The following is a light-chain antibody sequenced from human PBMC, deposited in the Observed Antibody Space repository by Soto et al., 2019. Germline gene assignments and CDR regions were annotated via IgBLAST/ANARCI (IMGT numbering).Light chain of an antibody. CDR3: HQYNDWPRT. V-gene: IGKV3-15*01. J-gene: IGKJ1*01. CDR1: QSVSSR. CDR2: GAS. Sequence: EIVMTQSPATLSVSPGERANLSCRATQSVSSRLAWYQQKPGQAPRILIYGASTRATGVPARFSGSGSGTEFTLTISSLQSEDFAVYYCHQYNDWPRTFGRGTKVEIK.